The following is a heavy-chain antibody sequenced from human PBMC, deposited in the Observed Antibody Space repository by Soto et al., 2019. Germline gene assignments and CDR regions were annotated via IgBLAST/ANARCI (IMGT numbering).Heavy chain of an antibody. CDR2: IYYSGST. Sequence: PSETLSLTCTVSGGSISSGGYYWSWIRQHPGKGLEWIGYIYYSGSTYYNPSLKSRVTISVDTSKNQFSLKLSSVTAADTAVHYCARAVRDYYYYYYMDVWGKGTTVTVSS. CDR1: GGSISSGGYY. D-gene: IGHD4-17*01. CDR3: ARAVRDYYYYYYMDV. J-gene: IGHJ6*03. V-gene: IGHV4-31*03.